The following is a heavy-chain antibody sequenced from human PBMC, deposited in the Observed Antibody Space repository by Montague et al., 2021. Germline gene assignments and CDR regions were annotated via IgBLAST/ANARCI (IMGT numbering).Heavy chain of an antibody. CDR3: AVTNPYSYSVMNV. J-gene: IGHJ6*02. CDR1: GASISDYY. Sequence: SETLSLTCSVSGASISDYYWRWIRQPPGKGLEWIGYIYYNRRTNYNPSLKSRVTISVDTSKNQFSLKLSSVTAADTAFYYCAVTNPYSYSVMNVWAQGTTFPVPS. D-gene: IGHD1-14*01. V-gene: IGHV4-59*01. CDR2: IYYNRRT.